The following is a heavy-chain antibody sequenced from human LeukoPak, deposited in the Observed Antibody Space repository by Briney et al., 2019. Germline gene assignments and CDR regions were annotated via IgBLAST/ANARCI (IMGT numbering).Heavy chain of an antibody. CDR1: GFTFSSYS. CDR3: ARVDLRITIFGIPPWYMDV. V-gene: IGHV3-21*01. D-gene: IGHD3-3*01. Sequence: GGSLRLSCAASGFTFSSYSMNWVRQAPGKGLEWVSSISSSSSYIYYADSVKGRFTISRDNAKNSLYLQMNSLRAEDTAVYYCARVDLRITIFGIPPWYMDVWGKGTTVTVSS. J-gene: IGHJ6*03. CDR2: ISSSSSYI.